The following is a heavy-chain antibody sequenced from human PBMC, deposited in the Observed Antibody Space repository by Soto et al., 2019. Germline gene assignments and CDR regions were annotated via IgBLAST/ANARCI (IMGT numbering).Heavy chain of an antibody. CDR2: ISYDGSNK. V-gene: IGHV3-30*18. J-gene: IGHJ4*02. CDR3: AKDGNDYGDSYFDY. Sequence: GGSLRLSCAASGFTFSSFGMHWVSQAPGKGLEWVAVISYDGSNKYYADSVKGRFTISRDNSKNTLYLQMNSLRAEDTAVYYCAKDGNDYGDSYFDYWGQGTLVTVSS. D-gene: IGHD4-17*01. CDR1: GFTFSSFG.